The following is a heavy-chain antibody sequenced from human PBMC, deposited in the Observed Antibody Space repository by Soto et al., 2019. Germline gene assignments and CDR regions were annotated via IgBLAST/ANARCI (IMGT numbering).Heavy chain of an antibody. CDR3: AKASSYYDFWSGYDDFGY. CDR2: ISSSSYI. V-gene: IGHV3-21*04. D-gene: IGHD3-3*01. J-gene: IGHJ4*02. CDR1: GFTFSSYS. Sequence: GSLRLSCAASGFTFSSYSMNWVRQAPGKGLEWVSSISSSSYIYYADSVKGRFTISRDNAKNSLYLQMNSLRAEGTAVYYCAKASSYYDFWSGYDDFGYWGQGTLVTVSS.